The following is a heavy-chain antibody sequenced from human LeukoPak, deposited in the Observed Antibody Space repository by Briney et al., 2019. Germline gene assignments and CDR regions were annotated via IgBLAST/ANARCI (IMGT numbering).Heavy chain of an antibody. CDR2: IIPIFGTA. V-gene: IGHV1-69*13. CDR1: GGTFSSYA. Sequence: SVKVSCKASGGTFSSYAISWVRQAPGQGLEWMGGIIPIFGTANYAQKFQGRVTITADESTSTAYMELSSLRSEDTAVYYCARVGYYYDNQFDYWGQGTLVTASS. D-gene: IGHD3-22*01. CDR3: ARVGYYYDNQFDY. J-gene: IGHJ4*02.